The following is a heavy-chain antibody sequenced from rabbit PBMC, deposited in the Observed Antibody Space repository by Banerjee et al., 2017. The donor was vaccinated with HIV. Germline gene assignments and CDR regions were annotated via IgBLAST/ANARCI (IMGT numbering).Heavy chain of an antibody. D-gene: IGHD4-2*01. CDR1: GFSFSSSYY. J-gene: IGHJ4*01. CDR2: IDTGGSGRT. CDR3: ARLPDYAGAAYNL. Sequence: QEQLVESGGDLVKPGASLTLTCTASGFSFSSSYYMCWVRQAPGKGLEWIACIDTGGSGRTPYASWAKGRFTISKTSSTTVTLQMTSLTAADTATYFCARLPDYAGAAYNLWGPGTLVTVS. V-gene: IGHV1S45*01.